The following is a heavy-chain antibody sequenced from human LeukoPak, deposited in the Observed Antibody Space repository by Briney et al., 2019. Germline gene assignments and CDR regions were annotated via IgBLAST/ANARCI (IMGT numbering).Heavy chain of an antibody. CDR1: GFTFTNYW. CDR2: IRSKANSYAT. D-gene: IGHD1-26*01. CDR3: TRDSGSYPTGAFDI. J-gene: IGHJ3*02. Sequence: PGGSLRLSCAASGFTFTNYWMSWVRQASGKGLEWVGRIRSKANSYATAYAASVKGRFTISRDDSKNTAYLQMNSLKTEDTAVYYCTRDSGSYPTGAFDIWGQGTMVTVSS. V-gene: IGHV3-73*01.